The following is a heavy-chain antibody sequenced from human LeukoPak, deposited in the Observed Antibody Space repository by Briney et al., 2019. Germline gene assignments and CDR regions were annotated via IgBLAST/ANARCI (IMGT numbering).Heavy chain of an antibody. V-gene: IGHV3-21*01. Sequence: PGGSLRLSCAASGFTFSSYSMNWVRQAPGKGLEWVSSISSSSSYIYYADSVKGRFTISRDNAKNSLYLQMNSLRAEDTAVYYCARGGNSSSSSYYWGQGTLVTVSS. CDR3: ARGGNSSSSSYY. J-gene: IGHJ4*02. CDR2: ISSSSSYI. D-gene: IGHD6-6*01. CDR1: GFTFSSYS.